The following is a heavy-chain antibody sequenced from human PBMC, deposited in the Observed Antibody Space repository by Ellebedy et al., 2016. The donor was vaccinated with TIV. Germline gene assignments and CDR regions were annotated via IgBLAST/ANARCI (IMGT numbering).Heavy chain of an antibody. CDR3: ARLIREATVDYYYYGMDV. Sequence: MPSETLSLTCTVSGGSIDSYYWSWIRQPPGKGLEWIGYIYYSGSTNYNPSLRSRVTISVDTSKNQFSLKLSSVTAADTAVYYCARLIREATVDYYYYGMDVWGQGTTVTVSS. CDR1: GGSIDSYY. J-gene: IGHJ6*02. V-gene: IGHV4-59*01. D-gene: IGHD4-23*01. CDR2: IYYSGST.